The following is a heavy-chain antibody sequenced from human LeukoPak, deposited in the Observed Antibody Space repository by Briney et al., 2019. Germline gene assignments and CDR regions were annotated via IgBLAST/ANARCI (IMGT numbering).Heavy chain of an antibody. CDR1: GGSFSGYY. V-gene: IGHV4-34*01. D-gene: IGHD6-19*01. CDR3: ARGSQAVALGGARKKFDP. Sequence: SETLSLTCAVYGGSFSGYYWSWIRQPPGKGLEWIGEINHSGSTNYNPSLKSRVTISVDTSKNQFSLKLNSVTAADTAVYYCARGSQAVALGGARKKFDPWGQGTLVTVSS. J-gene: IGHJ5*02. CDR2: INHSGST.